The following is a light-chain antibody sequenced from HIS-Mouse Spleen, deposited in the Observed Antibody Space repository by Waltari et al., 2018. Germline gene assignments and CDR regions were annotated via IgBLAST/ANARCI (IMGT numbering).Light chain of an antibody. CDR2: EDS. Sequence: SYELTQPPSVSVSPGQTARITCSGDALPKKYAYWYQQKSGRAPVLVIYEDSKRPSGIPERFSGSSSGTMATLTISGAQVVDEADYYCYSTDSSGNHRVFGGGTKLTVL. CDR1: ALPKKY. J-gene: IGLJ2*01. V-gene: IGLV3-10*01. CDR3: YSTDSSGNHRV.